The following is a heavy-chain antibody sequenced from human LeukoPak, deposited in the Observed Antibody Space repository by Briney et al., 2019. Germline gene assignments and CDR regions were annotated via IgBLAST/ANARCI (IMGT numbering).Heavy chain of an antibody. Sequence: SETLSLTCTVSGGSISSSSYYWGWIRQPPGKGLEWIGSIYYSGSTYYNPSLKSRVTISVDTSKNQFSLKLSSVTAADTAVYYCARLGRGSYYVPLDYWGQGTLVTVSS. CDR2: IYYSGST. V-gene: IGHV4-39*01. CDR3: ARLGRGSYYVPLDY. D-gene: IGHD1-26*01. CDR1: GGSISSSSYY. J-gene: IGHJ4*02.